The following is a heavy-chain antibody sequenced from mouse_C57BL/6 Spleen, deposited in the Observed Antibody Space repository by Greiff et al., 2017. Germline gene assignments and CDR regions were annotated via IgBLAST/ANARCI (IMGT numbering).Heavy chain of an antibody. CDR2: IDPETGGT. CDR1: GYTFTDYE. Sequence: QVQLQQSGAELVRPGASVTLSCKASGYTFTDYEMHWVKQTPVHGLEWIGAIDPETGGTAYNQKFKGKAILTADKSSSTAYMELRSLTSEDSAVYYCTRSSMVTVDFDYWGQGTTLTVSS. J-gene: IGHJ2*01. V-gene: IGHV1-15*01. CDR3: TRSSMVTVDFDY. D-gene: IGHD2-2*01.